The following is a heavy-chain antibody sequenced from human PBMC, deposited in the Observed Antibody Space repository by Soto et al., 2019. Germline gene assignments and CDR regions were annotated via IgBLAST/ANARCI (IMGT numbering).Heavy chain of an antibody. J-gene: IGHJ6*02. CDR1: GGSISSSSYY. CDR3: ARQTYSGEKPSGLDV. D-gene: IGHD2-21*01. Sequence: QLQLQESGPGLVKPSETLSLTCTVSGGSISSSSYYWAWIRQPPGKGLEWIGSIYYSGRTYYHPSLKSRVTISVDTSKNQFSLKLSSVTAADTAVYYCARQTYSGEKPSGLDVWGQGTTVTVSS. V-gene: IGHV4-39*01. CDR2: IYYSGRT.